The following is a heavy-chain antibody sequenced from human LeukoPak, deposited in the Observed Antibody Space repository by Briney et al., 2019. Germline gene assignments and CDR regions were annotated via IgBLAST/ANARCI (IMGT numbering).Heavy chain of an antibody. CDR3: ANKRGSGSSD. CDR2: ISGSGGST. V-gene: IGHV3-23*01. Sequence: GGSLRLSCAASGFTFSNYGMSWVRQAPGKGLEWVSAISGSGGSTYYADSVKGRFTISRDNSKNTLNPQMDSLRAEDTAVYYCANKRGSGSSDWGQGTLVTVSS. CDR1: GFTFSNYG. D-gene: IGHD3-10*01. J-gene: IGHJ4*02.